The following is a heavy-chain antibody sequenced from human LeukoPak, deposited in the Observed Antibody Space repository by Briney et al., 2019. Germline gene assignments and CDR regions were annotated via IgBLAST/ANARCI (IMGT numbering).Heavy chain of an antibody. CDR3: ARGDYYDSRD. V-gene: IGHV3-7*01. D-gene: IGHD3-22*01. Sequence: GGSLRLSCAASGFFFSNYWMSWVRQAQGKGLEWVANINLDGNGRFYVDSVKGRFTISRDNARNSLYLQMNSLRAEDTAVYYCARGDYYDSRDWGQGTLVTVSS. J-gene: IGHJ4*02. CDR2: INLDGNGR. CDR1: GFFFSNYW.